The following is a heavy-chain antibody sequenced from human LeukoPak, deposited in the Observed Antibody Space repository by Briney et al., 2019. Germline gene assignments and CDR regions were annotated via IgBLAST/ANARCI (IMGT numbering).Heavy chain of an antibody. CDR2: INAGNGNT. Sequence: ASVTVSCTASGYTFTSYAMHWVRQAPGQRLEWMGWINAGNGNTKYSQKFQGRVTITRDTSASTAYMELSSLRSEDTAVYYCARGELLPPYFDYWGQGTLVTVSS. CDR3: ARGELLPPYFDY. D-gene: IGHD1-26*01. J-gene: IGHJ4*02. V-gene: IGHV1-3*01. CDR1: GYTFTSYA.